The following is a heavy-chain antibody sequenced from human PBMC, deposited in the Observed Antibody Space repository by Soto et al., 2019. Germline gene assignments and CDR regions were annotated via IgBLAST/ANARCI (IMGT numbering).Heavy chain of an antibody. D-gene: IGHD6-13*01. CDR2: IWYDGSNK. V-gene: IGHV3-33*01. J-gene: IGHJ6*02. Sequence: QVQLVESGGGVVQPGRSLRLSCAASGFTFSSYGMHWVRQAPGKGLEWVAVIWYDGSNKYYADSVQGRFTISRDNSKNTLYLQMTSPRAEDTAVYYGARDLAAAGLSYYYCGMDVWGQGTTVTVSS. CDR3: ARDLAAAGLSYYYCGMDV. CDR1: GFTFSSYG.